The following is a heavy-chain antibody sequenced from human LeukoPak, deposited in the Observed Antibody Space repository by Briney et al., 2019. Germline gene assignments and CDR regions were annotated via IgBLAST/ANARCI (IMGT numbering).Heavy chain of an antibody. CDR3: AREHRLGSYYGMDV. D-gene: IGHD6-19*01. V-gene: IGHV4-4*07. CDR2: IYTSGST. Sequence: SETLSLTCTVSGGSISSYYWSWIRQPAGKGLEWIGRIYTSGSTNYNPSLKSRVTMSVDTSKNQFSLKLSSVTAADTAVYYCAREHRLGSYYGMDVWGQGTTVTVSS. CDR1: GGSISSYY. J-gene: IGHJ6*02.